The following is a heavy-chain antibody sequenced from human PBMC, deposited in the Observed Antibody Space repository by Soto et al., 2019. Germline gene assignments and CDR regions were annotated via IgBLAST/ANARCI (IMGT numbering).Heavy chain of an antibody. CDR2: IIPVFGTA. V-gene: IGHV1-69*12. CDR3: ARACSGGGCFSVLHFYYGMDV. J-gene: IGHJ6*02. D-gene: IGHD2-15*01. CDR1: GGTFSKYK. Sequence: QVQLVQSGAEVKKPGSSVRVSCKASGGTFSKYKITWVRQAPGQGLEWMGGIIPVFGTANYAQKFQGRVTITEDECTSTADRAVSSLRSDDTAVYYCARACSGGGCFSVLHFYYGMDVWGQGTTVTVSS.